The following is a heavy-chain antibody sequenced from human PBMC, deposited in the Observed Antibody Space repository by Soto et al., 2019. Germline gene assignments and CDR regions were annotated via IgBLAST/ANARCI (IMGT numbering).Heavy chain of an antibody. D-gene: IGHD3-22*01. CDR1: GYTFTSYD. J-gene: IGHJ3*02. V-gene: IGHV1-8*01. Sequence: GASLKVSCKASGYTFTSYDINWVRQATGQGLEWMGWMNPNSGNTGYAQKFQGRVTMTRNTSISTAYMELSSLRSEDTAVYYCARSSLTYYDSSGYLSLDAFDIWGQGTMVTVSS. CDR2: MNPNSGNT. CDR3: ARSSLTYYDSSGYLSLDAFDI.